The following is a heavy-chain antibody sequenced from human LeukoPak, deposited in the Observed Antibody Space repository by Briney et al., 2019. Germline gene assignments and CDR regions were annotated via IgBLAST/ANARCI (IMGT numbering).Heavy chain of an antibody. D-gene: IGHD3-22*01. CDR2: INPNSGGT. V-gene: IGHV1-2*02. J-gene: IGHJ4*02. Sequence: GASVKVSCKASGYTFTGYYMHWVRQAPGQGLDWMGWINPNSGGTNYAQKFQGRVTMTRDTSISTAYMELSRLRSDDAAVYYCACRGYYYDSSGYYFDYWGQGTLVTVSS. CDR1: GYTFTGYY. CDR3: ACRGYYYDSSGYYFDY.